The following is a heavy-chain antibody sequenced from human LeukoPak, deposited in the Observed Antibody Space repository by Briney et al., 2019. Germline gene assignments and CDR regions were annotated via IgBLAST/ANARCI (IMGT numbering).Heavy chain of an antibody. D-gene: IGHD6-19*01. Sequence: ASVKVSCKASGGTFSSYAISWVRQAPGQGLEWMGGINPNSGGTNYAQKLQGRVTMTTDTSTSTAYMELRSLRSDDTAVYYCARVPPRPNSSGWYWTGDSYLFDYWGQGTLVTVSS. CDR2: INPNSGGT. CDR3: ARVPPRPNSSGWYWTGDSYLFDY. J-gene: IGHJ4*02. V-gene: IGHV1-18*01. CDR1: GGTFSSYA.